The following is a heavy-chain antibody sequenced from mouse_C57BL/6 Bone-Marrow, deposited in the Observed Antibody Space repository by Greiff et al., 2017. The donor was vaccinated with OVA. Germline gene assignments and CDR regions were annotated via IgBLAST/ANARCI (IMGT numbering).Heavy chain of an antibody. J-gene: IGHJ4*01. V-gene: IGHV1-74*01. CDR2: IHPSDSDT. CDR1: GYTFTSYW. CDR3: AIRTKLYYSNYGRGYYAMDY. Sequence: QVQLQQPGAELVKPGASVKVSCKASGYTFTSYWMHWVKQRPGQGLEWIGRIHPSDSDTNYNQKFKGKATLTVDKSSSTAYMQLSSLTSEDSAVYYCAIRTKLYYSNYGRGYYAMDYWGQGTSVTVSS. D-gene: IGHD2-5*01.